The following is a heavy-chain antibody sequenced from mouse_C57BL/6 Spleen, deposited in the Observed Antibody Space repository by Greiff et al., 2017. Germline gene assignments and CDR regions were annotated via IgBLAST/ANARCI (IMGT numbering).Heavy chain of an antibody. Sequence: VQLKESGPGLVAPSQSLFITCTVSGFSLTSYGVHWVRQPPGKGLEWLVVIWSDGSTTYNSALKSRLSISKDNSKSQVFLKMNSLQTDDTAMYYCARHKDYYGSSYGYFDVWGTGTTVTVSS. CDR1: GFSLTSYG. CDR3: ARHKDYYGSSYGYFDV. V-gene: IGHV2-6-1*01. D-gene: IGHD1-1*01. CDR2: IWSDGST. J-gene: IGHJ1*03.